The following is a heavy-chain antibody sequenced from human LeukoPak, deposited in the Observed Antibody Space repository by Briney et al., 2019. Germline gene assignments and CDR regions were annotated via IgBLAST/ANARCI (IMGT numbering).Heavy chain of an antibody. Sequence: ASVKVSCKASGYTFTGYYMHWVRQAPGQGLEWMGRINPNSGGTNYAQKFQGRVTMTRDTSISTAYMELSRLRSDDTAVYYCARETDSSSWYGYWGQGTLVTVS. CDR2: INPNSGGT. J-gene: IGHJ4*02. D-gene: IGHD6-13*01. V-gene: IGHV1-2*06. CDR3: ARETDSSSWYGY. CDR1: GYTFTGYY.